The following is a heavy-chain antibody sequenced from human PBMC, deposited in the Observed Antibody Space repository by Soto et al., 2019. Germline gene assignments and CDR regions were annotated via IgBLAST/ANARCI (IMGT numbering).Heavy chain of an antibody. V-gene: IGHV3-48*01. CDR3: ARDRGADFDY. CDR2: ISSSSSTI. D-gene: IGHD3-10*01. J-gene: IGHJ4*02. CDR1: GFTFSSYS. Sequence: EVQLVESGGGLGQPGGSLRLSCAASGFTFSSYSMNWVRQAPGKGLEWVSYISSSSSTIYYADSVKGRFTISRENAQNSLYLQVNSLRAEDTAVYYCARDRGADFDYWGQGTLVTVSS.